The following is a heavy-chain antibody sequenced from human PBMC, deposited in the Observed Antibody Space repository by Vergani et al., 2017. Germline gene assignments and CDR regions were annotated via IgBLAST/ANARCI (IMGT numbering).Heavy chain of an antibody. D-gene: IGHD3-16*01. CDR2: INSDGSST. CDR1: GFTFSSYW. CDR3: AEELAGGGPFVY. V-gene: IGHV3-74*01. J-gene: IGHJ4*02. Sequence: EVQLVESGGGLVQPGGSLRLSCAASGFTFSSYWMHWVRQAPGKGLVWVSRINSDGSSTSYADSVKGRFTISRDNAKNTLYLQMNSLRAEDTAVYYCAEELAGGGPFVYWGQGTLVTVSS.